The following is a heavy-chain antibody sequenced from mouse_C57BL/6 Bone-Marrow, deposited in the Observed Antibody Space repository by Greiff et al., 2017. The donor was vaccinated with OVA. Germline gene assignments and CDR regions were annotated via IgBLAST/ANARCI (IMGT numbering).Heavy chain of an antibody. Sequence: EVMLVESGGGLVQPGGSMKLSCVASGFTFSNYWMNWVRQSPEKGLEWVAQIRLKSDNYATHYAESVKGRFTISRDDSKSSVYLQMNNLRAEDTGIYYCSYDVGFAYWGQGTLVTVSA. CDR1: GFTFSNYW. V-gene: IGHV6-3*01. CDR3: SYDVGFAY. CDR2: IRLKSDNYAT. J-gene: IGHJ3*01. D-gene: IGHD2-12*01.